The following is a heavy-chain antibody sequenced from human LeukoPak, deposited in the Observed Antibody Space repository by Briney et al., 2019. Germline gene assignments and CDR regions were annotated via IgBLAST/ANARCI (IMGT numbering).Heavy chain of an antibody. J-gene: IGHJ4*02. CDR1: GGSFSGYY. Sequence: SETLSLTCAVYGGSFSGYYWSWIRQPPGKGLEWIGSISFDGNSYYDPSLKSRVTVSRDTSKNQFSLKVNSVTAADTAVYYCAYSNYDPTFDYWGQGTLVTVSS. V-gene: IGHV4-34*01. CDR3: AYSNYDPTFDY. CDR2: ISFDGNS. D-gene: IGHD4-11*01.